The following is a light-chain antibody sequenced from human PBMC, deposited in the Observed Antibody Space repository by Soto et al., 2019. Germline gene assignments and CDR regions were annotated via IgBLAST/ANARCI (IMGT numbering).Light chain of an antibody. CDR2: DAS. V-gene: IGKV1-5*01. J-gene: IGKJ1*01. Sequence: DFQMIPSPYTLSASVGDTVTITCRASQSVAGWLAWYQQKPGKAPTLLIYDASALPRGVPSRFSGSGSGTEFTLTISSLQPDDFATYYCQQYETYSGTFGQGTKVDIK. CDR1: QSVAGW. CDR3: QQYETYSGT.